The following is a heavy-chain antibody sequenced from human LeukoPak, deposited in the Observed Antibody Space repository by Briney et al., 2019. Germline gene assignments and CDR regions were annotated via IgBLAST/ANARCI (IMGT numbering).Heavy chain of an antibody. Sequence: SETLSLTCTVSDVSLSTGYYYWNWIRQPPGKGLEWIGYISYSGSTYYNPSLKRRVAISVDTSKNQFSLKLTFLTAADTAVYYRARESYSRDYYFDYWGRENVVTVSS. D-gene: IGHD6-13*01. CDR3: ARESYSRDYYFDY. CDR1: DVSLSTGYYY. V-gene: IGHV4-30-4*01. J-gene: IGHJ4*02. CDR2: ISYSGST.